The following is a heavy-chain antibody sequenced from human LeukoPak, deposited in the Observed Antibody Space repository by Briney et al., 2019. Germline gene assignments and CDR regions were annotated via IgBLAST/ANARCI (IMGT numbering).Heavy chain of an antibody. CDR3: TKLKGWYGEGYFDY. V-gene: IGHV3-53*01. J-gene: IGHJ4*02. D-gene: IGHD3-10*01. CDR2: IYTGGTT. CDR1: GFTVNSTY. Sequence: GGSLRLSCAASGFTVNSTYMSWVWQPAGKGLEWVSVIYTGGTTFYADSVKGRFTISRDNSKNTLYLQMNSLRADDTAVYYCTKLKGWYGEGYFDYWGQGTLVTVSS.